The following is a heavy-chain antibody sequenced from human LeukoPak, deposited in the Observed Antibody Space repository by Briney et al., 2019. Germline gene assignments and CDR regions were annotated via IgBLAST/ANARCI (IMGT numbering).Heavy chain of an antibody. CDR2: IYYSGST. CDR1: VGSISSGDYY. CDR3: ARSIVGYKRASYYYYGMDV. Sequence: PSETLSLTCTVSVGSISSGDYYWSWIRQHPGKGLEWIGYIYYSGSTYYNPSLKSRVTTSVDTSKNQFSLKLSSVTAADTAVYYCARSIVGYKRASYYYYGMDVWGQGTTVTVSS. V-gene: IGHV4-31*03. D-gene: IGHD5-24*01. J-gene: IGHJ6*02.